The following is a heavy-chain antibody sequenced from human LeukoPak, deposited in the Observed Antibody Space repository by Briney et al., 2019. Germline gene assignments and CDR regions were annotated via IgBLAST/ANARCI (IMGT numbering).Heavy chain of an antibody. CDR1: GVTISSYY. Sequence: TSETLSLTCTGSGVTISSYYWIWIRQPPGKGLEWIGYIYNSGSTNYNPSLTSRVTTTVDTSNNQYSVQLSSVSAADTGVYYCARDSRRDSSSSGWYLGAFDIWGQGTMVTVSS. CDR2: IYNSGST. V-gene: IGHV4-59*01. J-gene: IGHJ3*02. CDR3: ARDSRRDSSSSGWYLGAFDI. D-gene: IGHD6-19*01.